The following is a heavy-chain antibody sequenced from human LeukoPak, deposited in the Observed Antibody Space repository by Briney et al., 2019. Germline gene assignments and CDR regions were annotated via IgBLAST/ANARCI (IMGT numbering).Heavy chain of an antibody. V-gene: IGHV4-4*07. CDR3: ARDTGDGFYDY. J-gene: IGHJ4*02. CDR2: LFTSGST. D-gene: IGHD5-24*01. Sequence: SETLSLTCAVSGASIRRYYWSWIRQPAGKALEWIGRLFTSGSTKHNPSLKSRVTIVVDKSKKHFSLKLSSVTAAGTAVYYCARDTGDGFYDYWGQGSLVSVSS. CDR1: GASIRRYY.